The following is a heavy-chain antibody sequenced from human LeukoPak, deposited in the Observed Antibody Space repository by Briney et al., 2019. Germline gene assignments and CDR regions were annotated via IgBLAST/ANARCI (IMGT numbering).Heavy chain of an antibody. D-gene: IGHD3-3*02. J-gene: IGHJ5*02. CDR2: IYHSGST. Sequence: SETLSLTCAVSGYSISSGYYWGWIRQPPGKGLEWIGSIYHSGSTYYNPSLKSRVTISVDTSKNQFSLKLSSVTAADTAVYYCARHSTHFWSGLDWFDPWGQGTLVTVSS. CDR3: ARHSTHFWSGLDWFDP. V-gene: IGHV4-38-2*01. CDR1: GYSISSGYY.